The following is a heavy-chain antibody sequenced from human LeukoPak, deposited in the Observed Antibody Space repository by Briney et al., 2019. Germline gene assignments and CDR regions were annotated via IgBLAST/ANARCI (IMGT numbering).Heavy chain of an antibody. CDR2: IYHSGST. J-gene: IGHJ6*03. CDR3: ASVNDYGDPLPRYMDV. D-gene: IGHD4-17*01. CDR1: GGSNSSSNW. V-gene: IGHV4-4*02. Sequence: SGTLSLTCAVSGGSNSSSNWWSWVRQPPGKGLEWIGEIYHSGSTNYNPSLKSRVTISVDKSKNQFSLKLSSVTAADTAVYYCASVNDYGDPLPRYMDVWGKGTAVTVSS.